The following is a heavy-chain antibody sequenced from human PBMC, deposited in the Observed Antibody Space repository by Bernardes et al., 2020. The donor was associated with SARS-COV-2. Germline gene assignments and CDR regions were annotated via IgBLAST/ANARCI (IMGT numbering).Heavy chain of an antibody. CDR2: INSDGSST. J-gene: IGHJ5*02. Sequence: GWSLSLSCAASGFTFSSYWMHWVRQAPGKGLVWVSRINSDGSSTSCADSVKGRFTISRDNAKNTVYLQMNSLRVEDTAVYYCVRVCSGGSCYGRVGPWGQEAVVTVSS. D-gene: IGHD2-15*01. CDR1: GFTFSSYW. V-gene: IGHV3-74*01. CDR3: VRVCSGGSCYGRVGP.